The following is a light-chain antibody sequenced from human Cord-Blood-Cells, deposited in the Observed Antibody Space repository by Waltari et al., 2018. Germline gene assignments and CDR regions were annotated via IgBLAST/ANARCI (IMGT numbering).Light chain of an antibody. J-gene: IGKJ4*01. V-gene: IGKV1-39*01. CDR2: AAS. CDR3: QQSYSTPLT. CDR1: QSISSY. Sequence: DIQMTQSPSSLSASVGDRVTITCRASQSISSYINWYQQKPGKAPNRLIYAASSLQSGVPSRFRGSRSGTDFTLTISSLQPEDFATYYCQQSYSTPLTFGGGTKVEIK.